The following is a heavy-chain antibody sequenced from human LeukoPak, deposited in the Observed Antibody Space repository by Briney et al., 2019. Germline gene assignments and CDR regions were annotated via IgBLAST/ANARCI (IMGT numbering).Heavy chain of an antibody. CDR3: ARDFPPDSSSWLPYYFDY. D-gene: IGHD6-13*01. CDR1: GFTFSSYS. Sequence: GGSLRLSCAASGFTFSSYSMNWVRQAPGKGLEWVSYISSSSSTIYYADSVKGRFTISRDNAKNSLYLQMNSLRAEDTAVYYCARDFPPDSSSWLPYYFDYWGQGTLVTVSS. V-gene: IGHV3-48*04. J-gene: IGHJ4*02. CDR2: ISSSSSTI.